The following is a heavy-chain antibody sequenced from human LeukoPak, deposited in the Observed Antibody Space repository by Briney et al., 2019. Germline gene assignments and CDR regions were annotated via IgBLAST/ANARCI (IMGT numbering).Heavy chain of an antibody. CDR1: GFTVSSNY. D-gene: IGHD4-17*01. CDR2: INSDGST. CDR3: ARGGMTTVTPLLY. Sequence: GGSLRLSCAASGFTVSSNYMSWVRQAPGKWLEWGSVINSDGSTYYADSVMGRFTISRDNSTNTLYLQMNCLRAAETAVYLRARGGMTTVTPLLYWGQGTLVTVSS. V-gene: IGHV3-53*01. J-gene: IGHJ4*02.